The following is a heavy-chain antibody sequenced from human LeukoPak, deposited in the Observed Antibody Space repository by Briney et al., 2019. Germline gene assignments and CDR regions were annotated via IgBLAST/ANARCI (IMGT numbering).Heavy chain of an antibody. J-gene: IGHJ3*02. CDR1: GGTFSSYA. CDR3: ARELESGLDI. D-gene: IGHD2-15*01. V-gene: IGHV1-69*13. Sequence: SVKVSCKASGGTFSSYAISWVRQAPGQGLEWMGGIIPIFGTANHAQKFQGRVTITADESTSTAYMELSSLRSEDTAVYYCARELESGLDIWGQGTMVTVSS. CDR2: IIPIFGTA.